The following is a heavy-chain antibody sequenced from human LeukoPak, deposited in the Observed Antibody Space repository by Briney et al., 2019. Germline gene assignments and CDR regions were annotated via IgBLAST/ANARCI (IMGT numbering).Heavy chain of an antibody. D-gene: IGHD4-17*01. J-gene: IGHJ5*02. Sequence: DPLTLTCSDCGGSKSSCYWSWIRQPAGRGVEWIGDVCSSGGTDYNASLKCRLTVSVDTSKNQFSLKLSSVTAAETAVYYCARHGSTVTTARFDPWGQGTLVTVSS. CDR1: GGSKSSCY. V-gene: IGHV4-59*07. CDR2: VCSSGGT. CDR3: ARHGSTVTTARFDP.